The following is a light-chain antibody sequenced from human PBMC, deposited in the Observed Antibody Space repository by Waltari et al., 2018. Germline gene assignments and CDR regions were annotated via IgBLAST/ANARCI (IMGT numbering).Light chain of an antibody. CDR3: QHYYDNPLT. Sequence: IQIIHSPSALSASVGDRVTISCRASQNIYSNLAWYQQKPGRAPKLLIYAASSLQSGIPSRFSGSGSGTDFTLTISSLQPEDSAAYYCQHYYDNPLTFGGGTKVEIK. V-gene: IGKV1-6*01. CDR1: QNIYSN. CDR2: AAS. J-gene: IGKJ4*01.